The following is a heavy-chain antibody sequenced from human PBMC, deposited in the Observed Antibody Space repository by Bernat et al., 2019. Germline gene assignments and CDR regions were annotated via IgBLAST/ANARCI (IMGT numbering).Heavy chain of an antibody. V-gene: IGHV3-33*01. CDR3: ARMRQVLNNNYLAS. D-gene: IGHD3-10*01. CDR1: GFTFSYHG. J-gene: IGHJ4*02. CDR2: IWFDGSQI. Sequence: QVYLVESGGGVVQPGTSLRLSCATSGFTFSYHGMHWVRQVPGKGLEWVALIWFDGSQIYYADSVKGRFTISRDNSRNTLYLQMNSLRAEDTGVYHCARMRQVLNNNYLASWGQGTLVTVSS.